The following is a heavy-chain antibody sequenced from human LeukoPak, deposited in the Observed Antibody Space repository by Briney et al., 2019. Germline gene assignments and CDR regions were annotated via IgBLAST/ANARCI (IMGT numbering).Heavy chain of an antibody. J-gene: IGHJ5*02. V-gene: IGHV3-21*01. CDR2: ISGSSSFI. CDR1: GFTFSSYT. Sequence: GGSLRLSCAASGFTFSSYTMNWVRQAPGKGLEWVSSISGSSSFIYYADSVKGRFTISRDNSKNTLYLQMNSLRAEDTAVYYCAKEGDRWYYDFWSGPNWFDPWGQGTLVTVSS. CDR3: AKEGDRWYYDFWSGPNWFDP. D-gene: IGHD3-3*01.